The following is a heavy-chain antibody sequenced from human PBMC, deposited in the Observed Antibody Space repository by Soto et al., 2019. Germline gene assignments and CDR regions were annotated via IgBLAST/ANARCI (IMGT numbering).Heavy chain of an antibody. CDR2: IKHDGSET. CDR3: ARGGSWGPDF. V-gene: IGHV3-7*01. CDR1: GFTFSDFW. J-gene: IGHJ4*02. Sequence: GGSLRLSCVVSGFTFSDFWMSWVRQAPGKGLDWVANIKHDGSETYYVGSVEGRFTISRDNTKDSLYLQMNSLRAEDTAVYYCARGGSWGPDFWGQGTLVTVSS. D-gene: IGHD2-15*01.